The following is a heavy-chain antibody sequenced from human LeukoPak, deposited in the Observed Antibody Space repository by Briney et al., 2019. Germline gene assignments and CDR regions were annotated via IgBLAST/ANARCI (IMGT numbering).Heavy chain of an antibody. D-gene: IGHD3-22*01. Sequence: ASVKVSCKASGGTFSSYAISWVRQAPGQGLEWMGRIIPILGIANYAQKFQGRVTITADKSTSTAYMELSSLRSEDTAVYYCARVLKDSSGYYYFDYWGQGTLVTVSS. CDR2: IIPILGIA. J-gene: IGHJ4*02. V-gene: IGHV1-69*04. CDR1: GGTFSSYA. CDR3: ARVLKDSSGYYYFDY.